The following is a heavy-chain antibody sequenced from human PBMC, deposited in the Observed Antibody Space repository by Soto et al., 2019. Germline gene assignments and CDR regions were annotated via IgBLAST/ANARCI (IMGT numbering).Heavy chain of an antibody. CDR3: ARDRPSYGRNFDY. Sequence: QVQLQESGPGVVKPSGTLSLTCAVSGGCVSSDYWWSWVRPPPGKWLESIGDIYHSGPTNDNPSLKTRVTMSLDKSKNQLSLILNSVTAADTAVYYCARDRPSYGRNFDYWGQGTLVTVSS. D-gene: IGHD1-26*01. J-gene: IGHJ4*02. CDR2: IYHSGPT. CDR1: GGCVSSDYW. V-gene: IGHV4-4*02.